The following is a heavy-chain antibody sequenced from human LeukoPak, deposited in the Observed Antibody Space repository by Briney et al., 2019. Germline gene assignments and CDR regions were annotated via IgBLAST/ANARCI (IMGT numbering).Heavy chain of an antibody. V-gene: IGHV3-23*01. Sequence: GGSLRLSCAASGFTFSSYAMSWVRQAPGKGLEWVSVISGSGGSTYYADSVKGRFTISRDNSKNTVYLQMNSLRAEDTAMHYCARENLESTVPMQYWGQGTLVTVSS. D-gene: IGHD5/OR15-5a*01. J-gene: IGHJ4*02. CDR3: ARENLESTVPMQY. CDR1: GFTFSSYA. CDR2: ISGSGGST.